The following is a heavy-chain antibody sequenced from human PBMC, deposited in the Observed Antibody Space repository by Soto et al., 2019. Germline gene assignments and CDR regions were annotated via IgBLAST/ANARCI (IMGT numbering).Heavy chain of an antibody. Sequence: PGGSLRLSCAASGFTFSSYAMHWVRQAPGKGLEWVAVISYDGSNKYYADSVKGRFTISRDNSKNTLYLQMNSLRAEGTAVYYCARDMSRTYYYGSGSYYNLAPYYYYYGMDVWGQGTTVTVSS. CDR2: ISYDGSNK. J-gene: IGHJ6*02. D-gene: IGHD3-10*01. CDR3: ARDMSRTYYYGSGSYYNLAPYYYYYGMDV. V-gene: IGHV3-30-3*01. CDR1: GFTFSSYA.